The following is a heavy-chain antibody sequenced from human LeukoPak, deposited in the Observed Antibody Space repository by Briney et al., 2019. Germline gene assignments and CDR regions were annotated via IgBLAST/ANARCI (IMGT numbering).Heavy chain of an antibody. Sequence: SQTLSLTCTVSGGSISSGGYYWSWIRQPPGKGLEWIGYIYHSGSTYYNPSLKSRVTISVDRSKNQFSLKLSSVTAADTAVYYCARGSNMVRGVISRNSNAFDIWGQGTMVTVSS. V-gene: IGHV4-30-2*01. CDR2: IYHSGST. CDR1: GGSISSGGYY. CDR3: ARGSNMVRGVISRNSNAFDI. D-gene: IGHD3-10*01. J-gene: IGHJ3*02.